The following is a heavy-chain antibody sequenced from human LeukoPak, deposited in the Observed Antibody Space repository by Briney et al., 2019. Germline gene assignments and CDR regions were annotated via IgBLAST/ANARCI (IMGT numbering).Heavy chain of an antibody. CDR2: ISSSGGTT. D-gene: IGHD5-24*01. CDR1: GFTFSSYW. V-gene: IGHV3-23*01. CDR3: AKDRNAWPTNFDS. J-gene: IGHJ4*02. Sequence: GRSLRLSCAASGFTFSSYWMSWVRQAPGKGLGWDSAISSSGGTTYYADSVKGRFSISRDNSKNTLYLRMNSLRAEDTAVYYCAKDRNAWPTNFDSWGQGTLVTVSA.